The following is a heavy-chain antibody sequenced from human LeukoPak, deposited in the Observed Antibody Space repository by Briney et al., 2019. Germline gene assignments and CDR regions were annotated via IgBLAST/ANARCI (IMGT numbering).Heavy chain of an antibody. CDR1: GGSISSSSYY. CDR3: ARRGRYSSGWSLFDY. CDR2: NSGST. V-gene: IGHV4-39*01. D-gene: IGHD6-19*01. J-gene: IGHJ4*02. Sequence: SETLSLTCTVSGGSISSSSYYWGWIRQPPGKGLEWIGSNSGSTYYNPSLKSRATISVDTSKNQFSLKLSSVTAAGTAVYYCARRGRYSSGWSLFDYWGQGTLVTVSS.